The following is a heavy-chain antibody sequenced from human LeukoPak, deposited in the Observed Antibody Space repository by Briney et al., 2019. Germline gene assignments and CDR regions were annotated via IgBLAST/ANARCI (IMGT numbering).Heavy chain of an antibody. V-gene: IGHV5-51*01. Sequence: EESLKISCKGSGYSFSNYWIGWVREMPGKGLEWMGIIYPGESHTRYSPSFQGQVTISADKSISTAYLRWSSLKASDTAIYYCARQDGYSSGWYGVGFDPWGQGTLVTVSS. J-gene: IGHJ5*02. CDR3: ARQDGYSSGWYGVGFDP. D-gene: IGHD6-19*01. CDR1: GYSFSNYW. CDR2: IYPGESHT.